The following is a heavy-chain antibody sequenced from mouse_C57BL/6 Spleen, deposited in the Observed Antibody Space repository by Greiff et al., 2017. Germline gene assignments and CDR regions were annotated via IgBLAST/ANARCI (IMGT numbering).Heavy chain of an antibody. V-gene: IGHV1-69*01. CDR3: ARKGPYYYFDY. CDR2: IDPSDSYT. CDR1: GYTFTSYW. Sequence: QLKQPGAELVMPGASVKLSCKASGYTFTSYWMHWVKQRPGQGLEWIGEIDPSDSYTNYNQKFKGKSTLTVDKSSSTAYMQLSSLTSEDSAVYYCARKGPYYYFDYWGQGTTLTVSS. D-gene: IGHD1-1*01. J-gene: IGHJ2*01.